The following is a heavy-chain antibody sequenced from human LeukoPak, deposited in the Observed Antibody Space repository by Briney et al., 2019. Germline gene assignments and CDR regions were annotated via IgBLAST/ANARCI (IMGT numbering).Heavy chain of an antibody. D-gene: IGHD5-12*01. V-gene: IGHV1-46*01. J-gene: IGHJ5*02. Sequence: ASVKVSCKASGYTFTSYYMHWVRQAPGQGPEWMGIINPSGGGTNYAQKFQGRVTMTRDTSTSTVYMELSSLRSEDTAVYHCARAVATGWFDPWGQGTLVTVSS. CDR1: GYTFTSYY. CDR2: INPSGGGT. CDR3: ARAVATGWFDP.